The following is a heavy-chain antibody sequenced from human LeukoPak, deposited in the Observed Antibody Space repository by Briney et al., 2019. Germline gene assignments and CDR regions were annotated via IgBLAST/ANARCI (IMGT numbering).Heavy chain of an antibody. Sequence: ASVKVSCKASGYTFTVYYMHWVRQAPGQGLEWMGWNNPNSGGANYAQKFQGRVTMTRDTSISTAYMELSRLRSDDTAVYYCARDATARDYSNFDYWGQGTLVTVSS. CDR1: GYTFTVYY. V-gene: IGHV1-2*02. D-gene: IGHD4-11*01. J-gene: IGHJ4*02. CDR3: ARDATARDYSNFDY. CDR2: NNPNSGGA.